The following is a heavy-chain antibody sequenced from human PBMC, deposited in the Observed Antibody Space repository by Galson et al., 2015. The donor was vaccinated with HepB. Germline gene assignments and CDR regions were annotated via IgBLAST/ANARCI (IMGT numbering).Heavy chain of an antibody. D-gene: IGHD3-10*01. V-gene: IGHV3-23*01. CDR3: ATGIYYGSGNRKNYFDY. Sequence: SLRLSCAASGLTFSNYAMIWVRQAPGKGLEWVSGISGSGDTTYYVDSVKGRFTISRDNSEDTLSLQMNSLRAEDTAVYYCATGIYYGSGNRKNYFDYWGQGTLVTVSS. CDR2: ISGSGDTT. J-gene: IGHJ4*02. CDR1: GLTFSNYA.